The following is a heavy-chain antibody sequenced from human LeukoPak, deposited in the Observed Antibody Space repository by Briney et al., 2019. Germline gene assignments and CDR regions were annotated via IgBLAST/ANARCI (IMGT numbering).Heavy chain of an antibody. D-gene: IGHD2-2*01. CDR1: GGSISSYY. V-gene: IGHV4-4*07. J-gene: IGHJ5*02. CDR3: ARDSVGVVPAHFDP. CDR2: IYTSGST. Sequence: SETLSLTCTVSGGSISSYYWSWIRQPAGKGLEWIGRIYTSGSTNYNPSLKSRVTMSVDTSKNQFSLKLSSVTAADTAVYYCARDSVGVVPAHFDPWGQGTLVTVSS.